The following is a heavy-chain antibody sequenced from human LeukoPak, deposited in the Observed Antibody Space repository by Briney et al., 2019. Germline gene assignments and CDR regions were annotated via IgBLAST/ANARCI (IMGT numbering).Heavy chain of an antibody. CDR3: ARDRAPPTSWYFDF. J-gene: IGHJ2*01. Sequence: GGSLRLSCAVSGFTVSSNYMSWVRQAPGKGLEWVSVIYTTGTTYYADSVKGRFTISRDNSKNTLYLQMNTLRAEDTAVYYCARDRAPPTSWYFDFWGRGTLVTVSS. D-gene: IGHD3-10*01. CDR1: GFTVSSNY. V-gene: IGHV3-53*01. CDR2: IYTTGTT.